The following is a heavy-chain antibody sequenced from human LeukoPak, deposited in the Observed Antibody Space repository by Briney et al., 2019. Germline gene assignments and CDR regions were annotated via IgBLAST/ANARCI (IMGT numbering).Heavy chain of an antibody. V-gene: IGHV1-18*01. D-gene: IGHD3-3*01. J-gene: IGHJ4*02. CDR3: ARDTLPDTFFGVVNTPVFFDY. CDR2: ISAYNGNT. Sequence: ASVKVSCTASGYTFTSYSISWVRQAPGQGLEWMGWISAYNGNTNKSQKLQGRVTMTTDTSTSTAYLALRSLRSDDTAVYYCARDTLPDTFFGVVNTPVFFDYWGQGTLVTVSS. CDR1: GYTFTSYS.